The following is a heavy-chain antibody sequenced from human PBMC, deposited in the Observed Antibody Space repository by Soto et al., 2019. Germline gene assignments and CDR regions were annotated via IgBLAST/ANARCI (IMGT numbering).Heavy chain of an antibody. J-gene: IGHJ4*02. CDR1: CFTISTYY. V-gene: IGHV4-59*01. Sequence: SASLSRTGDVSCFTISTYYWSCIRQTPGNGLQRIYYNYHIRTTNYNPSLKSRVNISVDTAKNQFSLPLTSAAAADTAIYYCVREAYMGYGHPIDHWGQGILVTV. CDR3: VREAYMGYGHPIDH. CDR2: NYHIRTT. D-gene: IGHD5-12*01.